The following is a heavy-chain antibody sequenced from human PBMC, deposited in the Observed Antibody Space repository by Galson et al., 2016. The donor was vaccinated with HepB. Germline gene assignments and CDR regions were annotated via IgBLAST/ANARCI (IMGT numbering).Heavy chain of an antibody. J-gene: IGHJ6*02. CDR1: GFTFSGSA. CDR2: IRTKANSYAT. Sequence: SLRLSCAASGFTFSGSAIHWVRQASGKGLEWVGRIRTKANSYATTYAASVKGRITITRDDSRKTAYLQMNSMKTEDTAVYSCTRLGGGYCANGVCYTDYYYYYDLDVWGQVTTVTVAS. CDR3: TRLGGGYCANGVCYTDYYYYYDLDV. V-gene: IGHV3-73*01. D-gene: IGHD2-8*01.